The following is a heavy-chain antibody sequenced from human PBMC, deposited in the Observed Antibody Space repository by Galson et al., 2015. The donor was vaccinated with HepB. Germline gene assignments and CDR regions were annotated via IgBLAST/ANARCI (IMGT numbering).Heavy chain of an antibody. V-gene: IGHV3-21*01. CDR3: ARTKDSFGELSLFDP. J-gene: IGHJ5*02. Sequence: SLRLSCAASGFTFSSYSMNWVRQAPGKGLEWVSSISSSSSYIYYADSVKGRFTISRDNAKNSLYLQMNSLRAEDTAVYYCARTKDSFGELSLFDPWGQGALVTVSS. D-gene: IGHD3-10*01. CDR1: GFTFSSYS. CDR2: ISSSSSYI.